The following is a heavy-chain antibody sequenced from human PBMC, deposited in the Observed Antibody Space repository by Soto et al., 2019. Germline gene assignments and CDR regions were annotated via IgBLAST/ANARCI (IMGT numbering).Heavy chain of an antibody. V-gene: IGHV4-4*07. CDR1: GSSITCSAY. D-gene: IGHD2-8*02. CDR2: LSLSGTT. J-gene: IGHJ4*02. Sequence: PLLIISLTCTVSGSSITCSAYLICIRPTAGKGLEWIGRLSLSGTTNYNPSLRSRVTMSADVSKNQFSLRLTSVTAADTALYYCARGMTPPGAPAWYYFDYWGQGTLVTFSS. CDR3: ARGMTPPGAPAWYYFDY.